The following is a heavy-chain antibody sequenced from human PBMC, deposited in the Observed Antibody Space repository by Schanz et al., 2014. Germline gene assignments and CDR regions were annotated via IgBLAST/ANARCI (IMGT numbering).Heavy chain of an antibody. CDR1: GYTLTTYG. CDR2: ISAYNGNT. CDR3: ARERGVRGGGVWKVNWFDP. Sequence: QVQLVQSGAEVKKPGASVKVSCKASGYTLTTYGISWVRQAPGQGLEWMGWISAYNGNTNYAQKLQGRVTMTTDTSTSTADMERRSLRSDDTAVYYCARERGVRGGGVWKVNWFDPWGQGTLVTVSS. V-gene: IGHV1-18*04. J-gene: IGHJ5*02. D-gene: IGHD3-10*01.